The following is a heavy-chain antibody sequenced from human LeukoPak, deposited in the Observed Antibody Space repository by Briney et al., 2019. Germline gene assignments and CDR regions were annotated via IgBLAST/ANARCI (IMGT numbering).Heavy chain of an antibody. CDR3: ARGNDYYDSSGYRY. CDR2: IKQDGSEK. Sequence: GGSLRPSCAASGFTFSSYWMSWVRQAPGKGLEWVANIKQDGSEKYYVDSVKGRFTISRDNAKNSLYLQMNSLRAEDTAVYYCARGNDYYDSSGYRYWGQGTLVTVSS. D-gene: IGHD3-22*01. V-gene: IGHV3-7*01. J-gene: IGHJ4*02. CDR1: GFTFSSYW.